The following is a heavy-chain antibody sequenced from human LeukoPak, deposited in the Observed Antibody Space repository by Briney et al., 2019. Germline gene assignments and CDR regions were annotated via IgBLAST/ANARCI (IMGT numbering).Heavy chain of an antibody. D-gene: IGHD1-7*01. CDR1: GGSTSGYY. CDR2: VYTSGST. J-gene: IGHJ3*02. V-gene: IGHV4-4*07. Sequence: SETLSLTCTVSGGSTSGYYWSWIRQPAGKGLEWIGRVYTSGSTHYNPSLKSRVTMSVDTSKNQFSLKLSSVTAADTAVYYCARLITGATTAFDIWGQGTMVTVSS. CDR3: ARLITGATTAFDI.